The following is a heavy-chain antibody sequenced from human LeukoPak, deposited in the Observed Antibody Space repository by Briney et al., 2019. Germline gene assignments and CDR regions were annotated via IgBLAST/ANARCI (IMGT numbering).Heavy chain of an antibody. CDR3: AKISLYDFWSGYYKPYWYFDL. D-gene: IGHD3-3*01. V-gene: IGHV3-23*01. J-gene: IGHJ2*01. CDR1: GFTFNNYA. Sequence: PGGSLRLSCAASGFTFNNYAMNWVRQAPGKGLEWVSAISAGGSSTYYPDSVKGRFTISRDNSKSILYLQMNSLRAEDTAVYYCAKISLYDFWSGYYKPYWYFDLWGRGTLVTVSS. CDR2: ISAGGSST.